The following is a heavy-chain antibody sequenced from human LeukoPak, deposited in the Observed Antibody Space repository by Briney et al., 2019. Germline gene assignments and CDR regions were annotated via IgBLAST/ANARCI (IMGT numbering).Heavy chain of an antibody. CDR3: ARESTVTTSSYYYMGV. CDR1: GYNFSIYA. CDR2: ISYHGIRK. V-gene: IGHV3-30*04. J-gene: IGHJ6*03. D-gene: IGHD4-11*01. Sequence: PGGSLRLSCAASGYNFSIYAMHWVRQAPGRGLEWVATISYHGIRKYSVDSAKGRFTISRDNSRDTLFLQMNGLRGEDTAIYYCARESTVTTSSYYYMGVWGKGTTVTVSS.